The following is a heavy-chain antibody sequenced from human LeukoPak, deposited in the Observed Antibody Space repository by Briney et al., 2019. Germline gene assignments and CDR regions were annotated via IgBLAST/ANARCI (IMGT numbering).Heavy chain of an antibody. CDR2: IKQDGSEK. D-gene: IGHD4-4*01. Sequence: GGSLRLSCAASGFTFSNAWMSWVRQAPGKGLEWVANIKQDGSEKYYVDSVKGRFTISRDNAKNSLYLQMNSLRAEDTAVYYCARDAYDYSNWFDPWGQGTLVTVSS. V-gene: IGHV3-7*01. J-gene: IGHJ5*02. CDR1: GFTFSNAW. CDR3: ARDAYDYSNWFDP.